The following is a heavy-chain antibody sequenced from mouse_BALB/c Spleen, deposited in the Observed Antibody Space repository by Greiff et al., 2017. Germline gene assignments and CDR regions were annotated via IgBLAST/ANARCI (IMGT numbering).Heavy chain of an antibody. CDR3: TRRDYGKRNAMDY. D-gene: IGHD2-1*01. V-gene: IGHV1-5*01. Sequence: VQLQQSGTVLARPGASVKMSCKASGYTFTSYWMHWVKQRPGQGLEWIGAIYPGNSDTSYNQKFKGKAKLTAVTSTSTAYMELSRLTNEDSAVYYCTRRDYGKRNAMDYWGQGTSVTVSS. CDR1: GYTFTSYW. CDR2: IYPGNSDT. J-gene: IGHJ4*01.